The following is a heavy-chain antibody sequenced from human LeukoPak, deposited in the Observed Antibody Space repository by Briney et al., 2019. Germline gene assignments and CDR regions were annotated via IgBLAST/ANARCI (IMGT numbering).Heavy chain of an antibody. CDR1: GDSISSSNWY. CDR2: MYYSGST. D-gene: IGHD6-19*01. CDR3: SRGGGVTVSDT. Sequence: KPSETLSLTCTVSGDSISSSNWYWTWIRQPPGKGLEWIGSMYYSGSTYYNPSLKSGVTISADRSKNQFSLKLRSVTAADTAAYYCSRGGGVTVSDTWGQGTLVTVSS. V-gene: IGHV4-39*01. J-gene: IGHJ4*02.